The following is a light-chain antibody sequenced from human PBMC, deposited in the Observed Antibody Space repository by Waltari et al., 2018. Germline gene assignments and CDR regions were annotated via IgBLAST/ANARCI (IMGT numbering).Light chain of an antibody. J-gene: IGLJ3*02. V-gene: IGLV2-23*01. Sequence: QSALTQPASVSGSPGQSLTISCPGASSSIGVSTVVPWYQQHPGKAPKLMIYEGDKRPSGVSNRFSGSKSGNMASLTISGLQAEDEADYYCCSYATSSPWVFGGGTKVTVL. CDR2: EGD. CDR1: SSSIGVSTV. CDR3: CSYATSSPWV.